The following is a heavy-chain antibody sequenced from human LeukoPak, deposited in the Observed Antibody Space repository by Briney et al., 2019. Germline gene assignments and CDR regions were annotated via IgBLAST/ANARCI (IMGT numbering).Heavy chain of an antibody. CDR1: GFTVCSNS. CDR2: IYSDNT. J-gene: IGHJ4*02. D-gene: IGHD4-17*01. V-gene: IGHV3-53*01. Sequence: PGGSLRVSSTVSGFTVCSNSMSCVRQAPGKGLGWVSFIYSDNTHYPNTGKGRFTISRDNSKNPLYLQMNSLRDEDPDMYYCAPAGNYGDYDFDNWGQGTLVTVSS. CDR3: APAGNYGDYDFDN.